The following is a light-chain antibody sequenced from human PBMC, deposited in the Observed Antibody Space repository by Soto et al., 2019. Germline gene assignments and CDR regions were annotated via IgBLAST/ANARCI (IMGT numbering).Light chain of an antibody. CDR3: QQDNSYPRT. J-gene: IGKJ1*01. Sequence: DIQMTQSPSTLSASVGDRVTITCRASQSISSWLAWYQQKPGKAPKLLIYQASSLASGVPSRFSGSGPGTEFTLTISSLQPDDVATYYCQQDNSYPRTFGQGTKVEIK. V-gene: IGKV1-5*03. CDR1: QSISSW. CDR2: QAS.